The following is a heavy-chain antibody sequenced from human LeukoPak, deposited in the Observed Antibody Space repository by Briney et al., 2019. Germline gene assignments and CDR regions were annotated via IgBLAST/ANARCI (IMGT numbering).Heavy chain of an antibody. Sequence: GESLKISCKGSGYSFASYWIAWVRQMPGKGLEWMGIIYPGDSDTTYSPSFQGQVTISADKSISTAYLQWNSLEASDTAMYYCARHRARRRAFDVWGQGTLVTVSS. CDR3: ARHRARRRAFDV. V-gene: IGHV5-51*01. D-gene: IGHD6-25*01. CDR1: GYSFASYW. J-gene: IGHJ3*01. CDR2: IYPGDSDT.